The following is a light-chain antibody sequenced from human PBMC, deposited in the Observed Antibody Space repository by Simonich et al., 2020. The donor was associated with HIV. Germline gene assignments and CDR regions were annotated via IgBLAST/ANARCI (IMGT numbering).Light chain of an antibody. V-gene: IGKV4-1*01. CDR3: QQYYSTLSYT. CDR2: WAS. CDR1: QSVLYSSNNKNY. Sequence: DIVMTQSPDSLAVSLGERATINCKSSQSVLYSSNNKNYLAWYQQKPGQPPKLLIDWASTRESGVPDRFSGSGSGTEFTLTINSLQAEDVAVYYCQQYYSTLSYTFGQGTKLEIK. J-gene: IGKJ2*01.